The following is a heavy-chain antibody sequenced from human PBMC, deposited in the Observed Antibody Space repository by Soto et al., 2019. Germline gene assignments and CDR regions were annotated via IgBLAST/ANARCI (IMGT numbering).Heavy chain of an antibody. CDR1: GERVSNNRAA. D-gene: IGHD6-6*01. Sequence: QTLTHTCAISGERVSNNRAAWNWIRQSPSRGLEWLGRTYYRSKWYNDYAVSVKSRITINPDTSKNQFSLQLNSVTPEDTAVYYCARDRFTSIAARVLDYWGQGTLVTVSS. J-gene: IGHJ4*02. CDR3: ARDRFTSIAARVLDY. V-gene: IGHV6-1*01. CDR2: TYYRSKWYN.